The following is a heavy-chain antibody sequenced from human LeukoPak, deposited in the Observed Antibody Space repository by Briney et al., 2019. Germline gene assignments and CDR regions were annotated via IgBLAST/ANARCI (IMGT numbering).Heavy chain of an antibody. V-gene: IGHV4-38-2*02. Sequence: SETLSLTCTVSGYSISSANYWGWIRQPPGKGLEWIGSLHHRGTTYYNPSLKSRVAISVDMSKNQFSLNLTSVTAADTAVYYCARVAYGWGAFDPWGRGTLVTVSS. J-gene: IGHJ5*02. CDR1: GYSISSANY. CDR3: ARVAYGWGAFDP. D-gene: IGHD3-16*01. CDR2: LHHRGTT.